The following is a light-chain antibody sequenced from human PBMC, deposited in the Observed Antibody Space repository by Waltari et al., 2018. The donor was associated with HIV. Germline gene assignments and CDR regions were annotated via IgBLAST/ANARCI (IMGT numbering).Light chain of an antibody. CDR1: TSAVGAYTD. V-gene: IGLV2-14*01. CDR3: SSYTSSSTLV. Sequence: QSALTQPASVSGSPGQSITISCTGPTSAVGAYTDVSWYQPHPGKAPKLMIYEVSNRPSGVSNRFSGSKSGNTASLTISGLQAEDEADYFCSSYTSSSTLVFGSGTKVTVL. J-gene: IGLJ1*01. CDR2: EVS.